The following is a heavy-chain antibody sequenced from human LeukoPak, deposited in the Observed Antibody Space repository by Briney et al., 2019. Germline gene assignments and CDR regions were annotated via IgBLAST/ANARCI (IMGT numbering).Heavy chain of an antibody. CDR3: ATSPWSIWSFAY. J-gene: IGHJ4*02. CDR2: INWNGGST. Sequence: PGGSLRLSCAASGFTFHDYGMSWVRQAPGKGLEWVSGINWNGGSTGYADSVKGRFTISRDNAKNSLYLQMNSLRAEDTALYYCATSPWSIWSFAYWGQGTLVTVSS. D-gene: IGHD3-3*01. CDR1: GFTFHDYG. V-gene: IGHV3-20*04.